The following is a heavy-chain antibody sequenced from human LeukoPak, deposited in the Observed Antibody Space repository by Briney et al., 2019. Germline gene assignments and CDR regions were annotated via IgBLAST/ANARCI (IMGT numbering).Heavy chain of an antibody. Sequence: GGSLRLSCAASGFTFSSYSMNWVRQAPGKGLEWVSYISSSGSPIYYADSVKGRFTTSRDSAKNSLDLQMNSLRVEDTAVYYCARDLGGSSKPDYWGQGTLVAVSS. V-gene: IGHV3-48*04. CDR3: ARDLGGSSKPDY. CDR2: ISSSGSPI. J-gene: IGHJ4*02. D-gene: IGHD1-26*01. CDR1: GFTFSSYS.